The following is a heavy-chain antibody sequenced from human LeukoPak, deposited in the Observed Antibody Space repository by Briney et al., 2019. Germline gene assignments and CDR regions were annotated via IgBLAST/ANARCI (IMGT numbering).Heavy chain of an antibody. V-gene: IGHV3-74*01. D-gene: IGHD6-19*01. J-gene: IGHJ4*02. CDR1: GFTFSSYW. CDR2: INSDGSST. CDR3: ARVSLAVAGYDY. Sequence: GGSLRLSCAASGFTFSSYWMHWVRPAPGKGLVGVSRINSDGSSTSYADSVKGRFTISRDNAKNTLYLQMNSLRAEDTAVYYCARVSLAVAGYDYWRQGTLVTVSS.